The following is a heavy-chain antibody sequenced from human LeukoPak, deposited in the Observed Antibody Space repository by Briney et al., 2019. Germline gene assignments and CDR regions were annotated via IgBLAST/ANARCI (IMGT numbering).Heavy chain of an antibody. CDR2: ISGSGGST. CDR1: GFTFSSYA. CDR3: AKLAYYYGSGSYYHFDY. J-gene: IGHJ4*02. D-gene: IGHD3-10*01. V-gene: IGHV3-23*01. Sequence: GGSLRLSCAASGFTFSSYAMSWVRQAPGKGLEWVSAISGSGGSTYYADSVKGRFTIPRDNSKNTLYLQMNSLRAEHTAVYYCAKLAYYYGSGSYYHFDYWGQGTLVTVSS.